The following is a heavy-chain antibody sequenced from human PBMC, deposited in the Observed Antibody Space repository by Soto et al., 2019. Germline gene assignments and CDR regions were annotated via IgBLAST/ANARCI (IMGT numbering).Heavy chain of an antibody. J-gene: IGHJ4*02. CDR2: ISAAGDP. Sequence: GGSLRLSCEASGFTFRNYDMHWVRQGTGKGLEWVSGISAAGDPDYADSVEGRFTISRDNSKNTLYLQMNSLRAEDTAVYYCAKGTGYSSGWYVYYFDYWGQGTLVTVSS. CDR3: AKGTGYSSGWYVYYFDY. CDR1: GFTFRNYD. D-gene: IGHD6-19*01. V-gene: IGHV3-13*05.